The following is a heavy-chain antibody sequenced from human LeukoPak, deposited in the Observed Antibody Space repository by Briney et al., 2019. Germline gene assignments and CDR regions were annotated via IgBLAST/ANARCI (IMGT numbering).Heavy chain of an antibody. Sequence: SETLSLTCTVSSGSISSYYWSWIRQPPGKGLEWIGYIYYSGSTNYNPSLKSRVTISVDTSKNQFSLKLSSVTAADTAVYYCARAVTIGGLFDYWGQGTLVTVSS. J-gene: IGHJ4*02. CDR1: SGSISSYY. V-gene: IGHV4-59*01. CDR3: ARAVTIGGLFDY. CDR2: IYYSGST. D-gene: IGHD3-16*01.